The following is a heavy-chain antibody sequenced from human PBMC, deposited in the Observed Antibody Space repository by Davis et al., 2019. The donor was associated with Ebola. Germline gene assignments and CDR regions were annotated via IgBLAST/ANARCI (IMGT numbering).Heavy chain of an antibody. D-gene: IGHD3-10*01. CDR3: ARTLGYGSGSYYYYYGMDV. Sequence: MPSETLSLTCTVSGGSISSSSYYWGWIRQPPGKGLEWIGSIYYSGSTNYNPSLKSRVTISVDTSKNQFSLKLSSVTAADTAVYYCARTLGYGSGSYYYYYGMDVWGQGTTVTVSS. CDR2: IYYSGST. V-gene: IGHV4-39*07. J-gene: IGHJ6*02. CDR1: GGSISSSSYY.